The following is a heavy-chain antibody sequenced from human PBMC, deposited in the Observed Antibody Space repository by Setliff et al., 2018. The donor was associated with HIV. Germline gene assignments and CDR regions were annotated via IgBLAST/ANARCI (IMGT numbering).Heavy chain of an antibody. J-gene: IGHJ5*02. D-gene: IGHD1-1*01. CDR3: ARAKATRQARPTNCFDP. Sequence: ASVKVSCKASGYTFTNYYMHWVRQAPGQGLEWMGWINPNSGGTNYAQKFQGRVTITADESTSTAYMELSSLRFEDTAVYYCARAKATRQARPTNCFDPWGQGTLVTVSS. V-gene: IGHV1-2*02. CDR2: INPNSGGT. CDR1: GYTFTNYY.